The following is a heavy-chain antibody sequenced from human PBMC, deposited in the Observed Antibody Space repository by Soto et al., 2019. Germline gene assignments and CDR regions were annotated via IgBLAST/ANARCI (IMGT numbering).Heavy chain of an antibody. J-gene: IGHJ4*02. V-gene: IGHV1-46*01. Sequence: ASVKVSCKASGYTFTSYYMHWVRQAPGQGLEWMGIINPSGGSTSYAQKFQGRVTMTRDTSTSTVYMELSSLRSDDTAVYYCARVRGDNDGLGSIFDYWGQGTLVTVSS. CDR3: ARVRGDNDGLGSIFDY. D-gene: IGHD3-16*01. CDR1: GYTFTSYY. CDR2: INPSGGST.